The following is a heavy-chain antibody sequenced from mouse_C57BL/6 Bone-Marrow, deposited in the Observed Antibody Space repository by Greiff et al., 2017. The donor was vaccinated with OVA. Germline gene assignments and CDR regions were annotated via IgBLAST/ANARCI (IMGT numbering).Heavy chain of an antibody. CDR3: AKGLYGNDAPGYFDV. CDR2: IDPEDGET. D-gene: IGHD2-2*01. Sequence: EVQLQESGAELVKPGASVKLSCTASGFNIKDYYMHWVKQRTEQGLEWIGRIDPEDGETKYAPKFQGKATITADTSSNTAYLQLSSLTSEDTAVYYCAKGLYGNDAPGYFDVWGTGTTVTVSS. CDR1: GFNIKDYY. J-gene: IGHJ1*03. V-gene: IGHV14-2*01.